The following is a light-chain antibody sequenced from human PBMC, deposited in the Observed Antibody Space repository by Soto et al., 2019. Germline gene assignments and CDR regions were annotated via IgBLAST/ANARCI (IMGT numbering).Light chain of an antibody. CDR1: QGIRND. CDR2: AAS. CDR3: LQDANYPWT. Sequence: AIQMTQSPSSLSASVGDRVTITCRASQGIRNDVGWYQQKPGKAPKLLIYAASTLQTGVPSRFSGSGSGTDFTLTISSLQPEDCGTYYCLQDANYPWTFGQGTKVEIK. J-gene: IGKJ1*01. V-gene: IGKV1-6*01.